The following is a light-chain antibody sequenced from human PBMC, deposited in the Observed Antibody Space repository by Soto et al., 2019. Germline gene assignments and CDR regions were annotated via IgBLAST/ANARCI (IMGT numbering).Light chain of an antibody. CDR3: AAWDDSLNGRV. J-gene: IGLJ3*02. V-gene: IGLV1-44*01. CDR1: SSNIGSNT. CDR2: KSN. Sequence: QSVLTQPPSASATPGQRVTISCSGSSSNIGSNTVNWYQQLPGTATKLLIYKSNQRPSGVPDRFCGSKSGTSASLAISGLQSEDEADYYCAAWDDSLNGRVFGGGTKVTVL.